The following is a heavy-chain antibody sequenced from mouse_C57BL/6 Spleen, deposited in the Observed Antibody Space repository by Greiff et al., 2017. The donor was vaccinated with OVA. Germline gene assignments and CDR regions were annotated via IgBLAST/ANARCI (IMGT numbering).Heavy chain of an antibody. CDR1: GFTFSGYY. V-gene: IGHV5-16*01. Sequence: EVQLQESEGGLVQPGSSMKLSCTASGFTFSGYYMAWVSQVPEKGLEWVGRINYEGSSTNYLDSLKGRFIMSRDNAENSLYRQMSSLESEVTATSYDARYDGFDYWGQGTTLTVSS. D-gene: IGHD1-1*02. J-gene: IGHJ2*01. CDR3: ARYDGFDY. CDR2: INYEGSST.